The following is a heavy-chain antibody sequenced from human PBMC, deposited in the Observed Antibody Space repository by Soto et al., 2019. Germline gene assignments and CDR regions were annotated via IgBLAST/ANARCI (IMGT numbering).Heavy chain of an antibody. CDR2: IYSGGST. CDR3: ARSLDYYDSSGYLHEYYYYGMDV. D-gene: IGHD3-22*01. V-gene: IGHV3-53*01. CDR1: GFTVSSNY. J-gene: IGHJ6*02. Sequence: GGSLRLSCAASGFTVSSNYMSWVRQAPGKGLEWVSVIYSGGSTYYADSVKGRFTISRNNSKNTLYLQMNSLRAEDTAVYYCARSLDYYDSSGYLHEYYYYGMDVWGQGTTVTVSS.